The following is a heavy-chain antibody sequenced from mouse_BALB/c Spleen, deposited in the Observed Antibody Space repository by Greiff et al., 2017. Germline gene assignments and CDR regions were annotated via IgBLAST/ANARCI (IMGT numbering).Heavy chain of an antibody. V-gene: IGHV3-1*02. J-gene: IGHJ3*01. D-gene: IGHD2-4*01. CDR2: IHYSGST. Sequence: EVKLMESGPDLVKPSQSLSLTCTVTGYSITSGYSWHWIRQFPGNKLEWMGYIHYSGSTNYNPFLKSRISITRDTSKNQFFLQLNSVTTEDTATYYCARGDDYDAWFAYWGQGTLVTVSA. CDR1: GYSITSGYS. CDR3: ARGDDYDAWFAY.